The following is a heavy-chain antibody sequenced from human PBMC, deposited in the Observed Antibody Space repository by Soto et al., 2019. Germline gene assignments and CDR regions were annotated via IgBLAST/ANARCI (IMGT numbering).Heavy chain of an antibody. V-gene: IGHV1-18*04. J-gene: IGHJ6*02. CDR1: GYTFTSYG. D-gene: IGHD3-10*01. CDR2: ISGYNGNT. CDR3: ARAGKYYYGSGSPYYYGIDV. Sequence: QVQLVQSGAEVKKPGASVKVSCKASGYTFTSYGVSWVRQAPGQGLEWMGWISGYNGNTNYAQKLQGRVTMTTDTATSTADMELRSLRSDDTAVYYCARAGKYYYGSGSPYYYGIDVWGQGITVTVSS.